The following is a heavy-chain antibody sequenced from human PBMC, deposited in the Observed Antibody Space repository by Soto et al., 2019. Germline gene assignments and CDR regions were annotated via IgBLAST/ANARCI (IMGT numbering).Heavy chain of an antibody. CDR2: ISGSGGST. CDR3: AKDLPGEVAVAGFDY. Sequence: EVQLLESGGGLVQPGGSLRLSCAASGFTFSSYAMSWVRQAPGKGLEWVSAISGSGGSTYYADSVKGRFTISRDNSKNTPYLQMNSLRAEDTAVYYCAKDLPGEVAVAGFDYWCQGTLITVSS. D-gene: IGHD6-19*01. J-gene: IGHJ4*02. V-gene: IGHV3-23*01. CDR1: GFTFSSYA.